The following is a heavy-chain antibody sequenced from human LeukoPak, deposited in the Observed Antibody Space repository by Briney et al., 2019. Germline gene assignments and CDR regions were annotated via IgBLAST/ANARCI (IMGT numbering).Heavy chain of an antibody. CDR3: ARDLEVTMVRGVMSY. D-gene: IGHD3-10*01. CDR2: ISYDGSNK. V-gene: IGHV3-30-3*01. CDR1: GFTFSSFS. Sequence: GGSLRLSCAASGFTFSSFSMNWVRQAPGKGLEWVAVISYDGSNKYYADSVKGRFTISRDNSKNTLYLQMNSLRAEDTAVYYCARDLEVTMVRGVMSYWGQGTLVTVSS. J-gene: IGHJ4*02.